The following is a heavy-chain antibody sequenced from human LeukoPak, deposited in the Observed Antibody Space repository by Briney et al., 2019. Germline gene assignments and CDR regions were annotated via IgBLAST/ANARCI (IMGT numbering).Heavy chain of an antibody. D-gene: IGHD4-17*01. CDR3: ARGHTAVTRHFDF. V-gene: IGHV3-21*01. CDR1: GFTFSSYH. J-gene: IGHJ4*02. Sequence: GGSLRLSCEVSGFTFSSYHMNWVRQAPGKGLEWVSSIGSSGSYIYYADSLTGRFTISRDNAKNSLYLDMNSLRAEDTAVYYCARGHTAVTRHFDFWGQGTLVTVSS. CDR2: IGSSGSYI.